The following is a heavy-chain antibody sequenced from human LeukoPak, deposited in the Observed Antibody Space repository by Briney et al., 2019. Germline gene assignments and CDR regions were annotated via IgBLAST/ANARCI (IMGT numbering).Heavy chain of an antibody. D-gene: IGHD1-26*01. Sequence: SETLSLTCTVSGRSISSYYWSWIRQPPGKGLEWIGYIYYSGSTNYIPSLKSRVTISVDTSKNQFSLKLSSVSAADTAVYYCARGRRGEKWELVGSLFDYWGQGTLVTVSS. V-gene: IGHV4-59*01. CDR3: ARGRRGEKWELVGSLFDY. CDR2: IYYSGST. CDR1: GRSISSYY. J-gene: IGHJ4*02.